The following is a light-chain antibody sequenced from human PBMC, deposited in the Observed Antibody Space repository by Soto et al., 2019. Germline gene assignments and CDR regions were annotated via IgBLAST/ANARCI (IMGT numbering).Light chain of an antibody. CDR2: EVS. CDR3: SSYTSSSTV. CDR1: SSDVGGYNY. V-gene: IGLV2-14*01. J-gene: IGLJ3*02. Sequence: QSALTQPASVSGSPGQSXTISCTGTSSDVGGYNYVSWYQQHPGKAPKLMIYEVSNRPSGVSNRFSGSKSGNTASLTISGLQAEDEADYYCSSYTSSSTVFGGGTKLTVL.